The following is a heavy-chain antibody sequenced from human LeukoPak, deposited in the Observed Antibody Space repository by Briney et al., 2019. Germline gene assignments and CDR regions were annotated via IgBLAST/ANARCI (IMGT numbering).Heavy chain of an antibody. D-gene: IGHD1-1*01. CDR3: ARDRAWNYFDS. CDR2: ISYDGSKK. CDR1: GFTFSNHG. Sequence: GGSLRLSCAAFGFTFSNHGMHWLRQAPGKGLEWVAIISYDGSKKYYAESVKGRFTISRDNSDSTLYLQMNSLRTEDTALYYCARDRAWNYFDSWGQGTLVTVSS. J-gene: IGHJ4*02. V-gene: IGHV3-30*03.